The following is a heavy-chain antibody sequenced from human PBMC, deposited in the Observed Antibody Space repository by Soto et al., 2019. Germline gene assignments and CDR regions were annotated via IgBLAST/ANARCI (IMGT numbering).Heavy chain of an antibody. V-gene: IGHV1-3*05. D-gene: IGHD2-15*01. J-gene: IGHJ4*02. Sequence: QVQLVQSGAEEKKPGASVKVSCKASGYTFTSYAMHWVRQAPGHRLEWMGWINAGNGNTKYSQKFQGRVTITRDTSASTAYMELSSLRSEDTAVYYCARGGSTRNKFDYWGQGTLVTVSS. CDR2: INAGNGNT. CDR1: GYTFTSYA. CDR3: ARGGSTRNKFDY.